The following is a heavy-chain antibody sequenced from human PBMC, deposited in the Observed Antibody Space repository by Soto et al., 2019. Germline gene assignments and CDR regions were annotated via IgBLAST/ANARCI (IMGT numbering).Heavy chain of an antibody. J-gene: IGHJ4*02. V-gene: IGHV4-31*03. CDR3: ARVRSSIAARRYFEY. Sequence: PSETLSLTCTVSGGSISSGGYYWSWIRQHPGKGLEWIGYIYYSGSTYYNPSLKSRVTISVDTSKNQFSLKLSSVTAADTAVYYCARVRSSIAARRYFEYWGQGTLVTVSS. D-gene: IGHD6-6*01. CDR1: GGSISSGGYY. CDR2: IYYSGST.